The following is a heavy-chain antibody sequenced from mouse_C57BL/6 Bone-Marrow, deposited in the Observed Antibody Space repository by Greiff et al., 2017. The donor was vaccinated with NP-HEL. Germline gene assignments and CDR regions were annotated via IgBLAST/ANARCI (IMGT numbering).Heavy chain of an antibody. Sequence: VMLVESGAELARPGASVKMSCKASGYTFTSYTMHWVKQRPGQGLEWIGYINPSSGDTKYNQKFKGKATLTADKSSSTAYMQLSSLTSDDSAVYYCASLYYYGGSPFWYFDVWGPGTTVTVSS. J-gene: IGHJ1*01. CDR2: INPSSGDT. CDR3: ASLYYYGGSPFWYFDV. V-gene: IGHV1-4*01. CDR1: GYTFTSYT. D-gene: IGHD1-1*01.